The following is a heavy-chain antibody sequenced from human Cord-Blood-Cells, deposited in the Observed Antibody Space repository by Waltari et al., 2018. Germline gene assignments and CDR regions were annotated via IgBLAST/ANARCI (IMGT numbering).Heavy chain of an antibody. V-gene: IGHV1-3*01. CDR3: ARGPHYFDY. CDR1: GYTFTSYA. J-gene: IGHJ4*02. CDR2: INAGNGNT. Sequence: QVQLVQSGAEVKKPGASVKVSCKASGYTFTSYAMHWVRQAPGQRLEWMGWINAGNGNTKYSQKFQGRVTITRDTAASTAYMELSSLRSEDTAVYYCARGPHYFDYWGQGTLVTVSS.